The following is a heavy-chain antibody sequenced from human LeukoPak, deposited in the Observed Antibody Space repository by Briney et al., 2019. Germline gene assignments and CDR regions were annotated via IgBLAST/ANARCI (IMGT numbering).Heavy chain of an antibody. D-gene: IGHD1-26*01. J-gene: IGHJ4*02. CDR2: ISAYSGST. Sequence: GASVKVSCKASGYTFTSYGISWVRQAPGQGLAWVGWISAYSGSTNYAQKLQGRVTMTTDTSTSKAYMELRSLRSDDTAVYYCARGKSPPVWAPSDYWGQGTLVTVSS. V-gene: IGHV1-18*01. CDR3: ARGKSPPVWAPSDY. CDR1: GYTFTSYG.